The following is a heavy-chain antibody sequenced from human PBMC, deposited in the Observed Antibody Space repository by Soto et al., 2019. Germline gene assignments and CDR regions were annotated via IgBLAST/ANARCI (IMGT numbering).Heavy chain of an antibody. CDR2: ISAYNGNT. CDR1: GYTFTSYG. Sequence: ASVKVSCKASGYTFTSYGISWVRQAPGQGLEWMGWISAYNGNTNYAQKLQGRVTMTTDTSTSTAYMELRSLRSDDTAVYYCARVGVGEISGGPFDYWGQGTLVTVSS. CDR3: ARVGVGEISGGPFDY. J-gene: IGHJ4*02. D-gene: IGHD2-15*01. V-gene: IGHV1-18*01.